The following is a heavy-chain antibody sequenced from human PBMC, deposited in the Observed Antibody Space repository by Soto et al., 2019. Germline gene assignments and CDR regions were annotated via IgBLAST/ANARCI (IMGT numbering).Heavy chain of an antibody. CDR2: INKHGNST. J-gene: IGHJ5*02. V-gene: IGHV3-74*01. Sequence: LRLSCAASGFTFSDAWTSWLRQVPGQGLVWVARINKHGNSTTYAEFAKGRFSISRDNAKETLYLQMSSLRAEDTAIYYCARDEGFDPWGQGTLVTVSS. CDR1: GFTFSDAW. CDR3: ARDEGFDP.